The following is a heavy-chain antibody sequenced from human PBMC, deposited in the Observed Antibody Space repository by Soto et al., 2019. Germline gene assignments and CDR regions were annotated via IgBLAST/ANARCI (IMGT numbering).Heavy chain of an antibody. CDR1: GGSISGYY. J-gene: IGHJ5*02. Sequence: SETLSLTCTVSGGSISGYYWSWIRQPPGKGLEWIGYIHYSGSTNYNPSLKSRVTISVDTSKNQFSLKLTSVTAADTAVYYCARAGYDGWFDPWGQGTMVTVSS. CDR2: IHYSGST. V-gene: IGHV4-59*01. CDR3: ARAGYDGWFDP. D-gene: IGHD3-3*01.